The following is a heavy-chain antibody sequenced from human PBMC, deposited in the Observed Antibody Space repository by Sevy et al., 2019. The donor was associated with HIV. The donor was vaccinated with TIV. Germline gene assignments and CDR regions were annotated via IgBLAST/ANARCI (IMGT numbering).Heavy chain of an antibody. CDR1: GFTFSSYG. Sequence: GGSLRLSCAASGFTFSSYGMHWVRQAPGKGLEWVAVISYDGSNKYYADSVKGRFTISRDNSKNTLYLQMNSLRAEDKAVYYCAKGRQQLYGMDVWGQGTTVTVSS. J-gene: IGHJ6*02. V-gene: IGHV3-30*18. CDR3: AKGRQQLYGMDV. CDR2: ISYDGSNK. D-gene: IGHD6-13*01.